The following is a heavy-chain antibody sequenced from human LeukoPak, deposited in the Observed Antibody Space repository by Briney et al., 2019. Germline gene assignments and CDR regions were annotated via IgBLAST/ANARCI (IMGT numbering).Heavy chain of an antibody. J-gene: IGHJ4*02. Sequence: PGRSLRLSCAASGFTFSSYWMHWVRQVPGKGLVWVSRINSDGSSTSYADSVKGRFTISRDNAKNTLYLQMNSLRAEDTAVYYCARGSRSWPADYWGQGTLVTVSS. V-gene: IGHV3-74*01. D-gene: IGHD6-13*01. CDR2: INSDGSST. CDR3: ARGSRSWPADY. CDR1: GFTFSSYW.